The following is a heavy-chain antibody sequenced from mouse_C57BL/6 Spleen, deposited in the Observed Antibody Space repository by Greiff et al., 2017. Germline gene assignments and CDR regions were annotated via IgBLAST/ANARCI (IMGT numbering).Heavy chain of an antibody. D-gene: IGHD3-2*02. CDR2: IDPSDSYT. Sequence: VKLVESGAELVMPGASVKLSCKASGYTFTSYWMHWVKQRPGQGLEWIGEIDPSDSYTNYNQKFKGKSTLTVDKSSSTAYMQLSSLTSEDSAVYYCAREDSSGSRAYWGQGTLVTVSA. CDR1: GYTFTSYW. V-gene: IGHV1-69*01. J-gene: IGHJ3*01. CDR3: AREDSSGSRAY.